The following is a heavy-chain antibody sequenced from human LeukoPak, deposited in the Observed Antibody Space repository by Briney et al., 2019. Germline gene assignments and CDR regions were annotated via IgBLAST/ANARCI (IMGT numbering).Heavy chain of an antibody. V-gene: IGHV3-30*02. CDR3: AKDMHRYFDWFNFDY. CDR2: IRYDGSNK. J-gene: IGHJ4*02. CDR1: GFTFSSYG. D-gene: IGHD3-9*01. Sequence: PGGSLRLSCAASGFTFSSYGMHWVRQAPGKGLEWVAFIRYDGSNKYYADSVKGRFTISRDNSKNTLYLQMNRLRAEDTAVYYCAKDMHRYFDWFNFDYWGQGTLVTVSS.